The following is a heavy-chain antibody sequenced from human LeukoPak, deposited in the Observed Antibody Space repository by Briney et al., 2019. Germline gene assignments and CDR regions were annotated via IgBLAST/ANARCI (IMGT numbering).Heavy chain of an antibody. CDR3: ARANGYGPNYYYYYGMDV. Sequence: SGKVCCKASGGTFSGYAIGWVRHGPGQGLEWMGRIIPILGIANYAQKFQGRVTITADKSTSTAYMELSSLRSEDTAVYYCARANGYGPNYYYYYGMDVWGQGTTVTVSS. J-gene: IGHJ6*02. CDR2: IIPILGIA. D-gene: IGHD5-18*01. V-gene: IGHV1-69*04. CDR1: GGTFSGYA.